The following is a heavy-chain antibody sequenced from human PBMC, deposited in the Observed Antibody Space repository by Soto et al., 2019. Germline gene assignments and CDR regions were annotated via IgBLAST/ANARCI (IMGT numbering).Heavy chain of an antibody. CDR3: TRHLSDY. Sequence: EVQLVESGGGLVQPGGSLRLSCAASGFTFSDSAMHWVRQASGKGLEWDGRIRSKHNSYATAYAASVKGRFTISRDDSQNMAYLQMNSLKTEDTAVYFCTRHLSDYWGQGTLVTVSS. J-gene: IGHJ4*02. V-gene: IGHV3-73*01. CDR2: IRSKHNSYAT. CDR1: GFTFSDSA.